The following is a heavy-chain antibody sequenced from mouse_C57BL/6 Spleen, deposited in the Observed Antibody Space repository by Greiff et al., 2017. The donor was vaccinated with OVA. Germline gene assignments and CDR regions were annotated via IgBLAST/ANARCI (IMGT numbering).Heavy chain of an antibody. J-gene: IGHJ2*01. Sequence: QVQLQQPGAELVRPGSSVKLSCKASGYTFTSYWMHWVKQRPIQGLEWIGNIDPSDSETHYNQKFKDKATLTVDKSSSTAYMQLSSLTSEDSAVYYGARGGDDYGSYYFDYWGQGTTLTVSS. CDR1: GYTFTSYW. D-gene: IGHD2-4*01. CDR2: IDPSDSET. V-gene: IGHV1-52*01. CDR3: ARGGDDYGSYYFDY.